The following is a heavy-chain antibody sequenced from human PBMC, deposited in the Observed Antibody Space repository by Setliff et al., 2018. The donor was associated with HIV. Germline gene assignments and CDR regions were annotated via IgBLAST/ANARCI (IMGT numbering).Heavy chain of an antibody. CDR2: ISGSGGTT. D-gene: IGHD5-18*01. J-gene: IGHJ5*02. V-gene: IGHV3-23*01. CDR3: AALKGYSYGWGCFDP. CDR1: GFTFSSYA. Sequence: PGGSLRLSCAAPGFTFSSYAMSWVRQAPGKGLEWVSVISGSGGTTYYADSVKGRFTIARDNSNNTVFLQMNSLRGEDTAVYYCAALKGYSYGWGCFDPWGQGTLVTVSS.